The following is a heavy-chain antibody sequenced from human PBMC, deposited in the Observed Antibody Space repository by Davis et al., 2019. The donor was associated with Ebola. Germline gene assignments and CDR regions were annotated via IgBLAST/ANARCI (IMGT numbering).Heavy chain of an antibody. CDR3: AAEEIYSYGPGFEVYYGMDV. D-gene: IGHD5-18*01. V-gene: IGHV3-30*02. J-gene: IGHJ6*02. Sequence: GGSLRLSCAASGFTFSSYGMHWVRQAPGKGLEWVAVIWYDGSNKYYADSVKGRFTISRDNSKNTLYLQMNSLRAEDTAVYYCAAEEIYSYGPGFEVYYGMDVWGQGTTVTVSS. CDR1: GFTFSSYG. CDR2: IWYDGSNK.